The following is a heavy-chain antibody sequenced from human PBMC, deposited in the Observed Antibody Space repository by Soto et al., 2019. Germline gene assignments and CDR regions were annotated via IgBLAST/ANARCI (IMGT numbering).Heavy chain of an antibody. CDR3: ARHVDSTVGEASLHYYYYYYMDV. D-gene: IGHD3-10*01. CDR1: GYSFTSYW. Sequence: PGESLKISCKGSGYSFTSYWIGWVRQMPVKGLEWMGIIYPGDSDTRYSPSFQGQVTISADKSISTAYLQWSSLKASDTAMYYCARHVDSTVGEASLHYYYYYYMDVWGKGTTVTVSS. V-gene: IGHV5-51*01. CDR2: IYPGDSDT. J-gene: IGHJ6*03.